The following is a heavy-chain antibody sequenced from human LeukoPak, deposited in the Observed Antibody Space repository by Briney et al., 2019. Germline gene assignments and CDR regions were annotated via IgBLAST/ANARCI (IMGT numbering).Heavy chain of an antibody. CDR3: ARDPYYDSSGSTFDDAFDI. V-gene: IGHV1-69*05. D-gene: IGHD3-22*01. CDR1: GGTFSSYA. J-gene: IGHJ3*02. Sequence: SVKVSCKASGGTFSSYAISWVRQAPGQGLEWMGGIIPIFGTANYAQKFQGRGTITTDESTSTAYMELSSLRSEDTAVYYCARDPYYDSSGSTFDDAFDIWGQGTMVTVSS. CDR2: IIPIFGTA.